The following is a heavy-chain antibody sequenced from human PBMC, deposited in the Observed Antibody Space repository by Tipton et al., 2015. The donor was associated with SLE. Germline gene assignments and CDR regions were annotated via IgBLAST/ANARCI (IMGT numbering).Heavy chain of an antibody. D-gene: IGHD6-6*01. CDR2: IHYTGSA. CDR1: GGSISSDNYF. V-gene: IGHV4-31*02. Sequence: LRLSCTVSGGSISSDNYFWSWIRQHPDKGLEWIGYIHYTGSAYYNPSFRSRFTLSVDTSKNQFSLRLNSVTAADTAVYYCARGNRLAARQIDSWGRGTLVTVSS. J-gene: IGHJ4*02. CDR3: ARGNRLAARQIDS.